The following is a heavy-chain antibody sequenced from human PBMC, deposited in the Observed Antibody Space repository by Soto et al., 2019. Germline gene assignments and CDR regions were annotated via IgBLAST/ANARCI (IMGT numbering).Heavy chain of an antibody. Sequence: EVQLVESGGGLVQPGGSLRLSCAASGFTFDDYAMHWVRQAPGKGLEWVSGISWNSGSIGYADSVKGRFTISRDNAKNSLYLQMDSLRAEGTALYYCAKDKSPRVMLHWFDPLGQGTLGTVSS. CDR1: GFTFDDYA. V-gene: IGHV3-9*01. CDR3: AKDKSPRVMLHWFDP. J-gene: IGHJ5*02. CDR2: ISWNSGSI. D-gene: IGHD3-16*01.